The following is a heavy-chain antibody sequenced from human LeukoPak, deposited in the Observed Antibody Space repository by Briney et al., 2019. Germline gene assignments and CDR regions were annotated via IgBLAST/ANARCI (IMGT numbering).Heavy chain of an antibody. D-gene: IGHD6-13*01. CDR1: GGSISSYY. Sequence: SQTLSLTCTVSGGSISSYYWSWIRQPPGKGLEWIGYIYYSGSTNYNPSLKSRVTISVDTSKNQFSLKLSSVTAADTAVYYCARVVLNWFDPWGQGTLVTVSS. CDR3: ARVVLNWFDP. V-gene: IGHV4-59*01. CDR2: IYYSGST. J-gene: IGHJ5*02.